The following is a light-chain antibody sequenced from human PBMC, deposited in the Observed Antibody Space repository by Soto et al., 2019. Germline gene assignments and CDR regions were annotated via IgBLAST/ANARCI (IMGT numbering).Light chain of an antibody. CDR2: EVS. CDR1: SSDVGGYNY. J-gene: IGLJ2*01. CDR3: SSYAGSNVV. Sequence: QSALTQPPSASGSPGQSVTISCTGTSSDVGGYNYVSWYQQHPGKAPKLMIYEVSKRPSGVPDRFSGSKSGNTASLTVSGLQAADEADYYCSSYAGSNVVFGGGTKRTVL. V-gene: IGLV2-8*01.